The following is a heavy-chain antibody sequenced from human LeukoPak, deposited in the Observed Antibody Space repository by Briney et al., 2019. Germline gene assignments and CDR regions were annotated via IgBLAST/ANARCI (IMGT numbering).Heavy chain of an antibody. CDR1: GFTFSSDA. D-gene: IGHD2-2*01. Sequence: GGSLRLSCAASGFTFSSDAMSWVRQAPGMGLEWVPAISGSGGSTYYADSVKGRFTISRDNSKHTLYLQMNSLRAEDTAVYYCAKRDVYCSSTSCPDYWGQGTLVTVSS. J-gene: IGHJ4*02. V-gene: IGHV3-23*01. CDR2: ISGSGGST. CDR3: AKRDVYCSSTSCPDY.